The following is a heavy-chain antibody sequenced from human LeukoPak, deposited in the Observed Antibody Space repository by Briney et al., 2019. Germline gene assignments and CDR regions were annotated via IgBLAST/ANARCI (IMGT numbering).Heavy chain of an antibody. Sequence: ASVKVSCKASGYTFTNYYIHCLRQAPGQGLEWMGIINPGGGATSYAQKFQGRITMTRDTSTSTVYMELSSLRSEDTAVYYCARGHIQYGVVGGFDPWGQGTLVTVSS. CDR2: INPGGGAT. J-gene: IGHJ5*02. CDR1: GYTFTNYY. D-gene: IGHD3-3*01. V-gene: IGHV1-46*01. CDR3: ARGHIQYGVVGGFDP.